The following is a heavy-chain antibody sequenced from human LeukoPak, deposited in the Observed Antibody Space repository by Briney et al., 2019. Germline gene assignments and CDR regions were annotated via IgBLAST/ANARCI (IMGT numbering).Heavy chain of an antibody. V-gene: IGHV4-59*08. J-gene: IGHJ4*02. Sequence: SETLSLTCTVSGGSISNYYWSWIRQPPGKGLEWIGYIYYSGSTSYNPSLKSRVTISVDTSENQFSLKLSSVTAADTAVYYCTKIRYFDWLYFDYWGQGTLVTVSS. CDR1: GGSISNYY. CDR3: TKIRYFDWLYFDY. CDR2: IYYSGST. D-gene: IGHD3-9*01.